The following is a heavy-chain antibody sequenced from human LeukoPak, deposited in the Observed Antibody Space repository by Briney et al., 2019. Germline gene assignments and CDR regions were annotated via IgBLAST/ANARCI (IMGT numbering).Heavy chain of an antibody. CDR3: ASPYVDYYYGMDV. CDR2: INSDGSIT. D-gene: IGHD3-16*01. V-gene: IGHV3-74*01. Sequence: PGGSLRLSCAASGFSLSSSWMHWVRQAPGKGPVWVSRINSDGSITSYADSVKGRFTISRDSAKNTLYLQMSSLRAEDTAVYYCASPYVDYYYGMDVWGQGTTVTVSS. CDR1: GFSLSSSW. J-gene: IGHJ6*02.